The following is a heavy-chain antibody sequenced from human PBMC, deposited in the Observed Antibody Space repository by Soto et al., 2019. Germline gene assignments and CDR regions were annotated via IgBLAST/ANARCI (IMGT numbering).Heavy chain of an antibody. CDR2: IYNSGST. V-gene: IGHV4-4*02. CDR1: GGSISSSNW. Sequence: QVQLQESGPGLLKPSGTLSLTCAVSGGSISSSNWWSWVRQPPGKGLEWIGEIYNSGSTNYNPSLKSRVTMSVDMSKTQFSRKLSSVTAADTAVYYCARGRRYSCGWYHFDYWGQGTLVTVSS. CDR3: ARGRRYSCGWYHFDY. D-gene: IGHD6-19*01. J-gene: IGHJ4*02.